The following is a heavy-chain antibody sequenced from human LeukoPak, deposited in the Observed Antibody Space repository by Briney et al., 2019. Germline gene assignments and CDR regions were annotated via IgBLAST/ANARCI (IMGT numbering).Heavy chain of an antibody. D-gene: IGHD4-17*01. J-gene: IGHJ2*01. Sequence: GESLKISCKGSGYSFTSYWIGWVRQLPGKGLEWMGIIYPGDSDTRYSPSFQGQVTISADESISTAYLQWSSLKASDTAMYYCARRVYGDRPYWYFDLWGRGTLVTVSS. CDR2: IYPGDSDT. CDR1: GYSFTSYW. CDR3: ARRVYGDRPYWYFDL. V-gene: IGHV5-51*01.